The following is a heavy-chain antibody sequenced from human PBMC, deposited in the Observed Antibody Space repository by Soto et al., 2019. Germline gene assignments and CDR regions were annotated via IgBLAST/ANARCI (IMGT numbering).Heavy chain of an antibody. Sequence: PGGSLRLSCAASGCTFSSYSMNWVRQAPGKGLEWVSSISSSSSYIYYADSVKGRFTISRDNAKNSLYLQMNSLRAEDTAVYYCASALYDILTGYYLDYYYYGMDVWGQGTTVTVSS. D-gene: IGHD3-9*01. J-gene: IGHJ6*02. CDR1: GCTFSSYS. V-gene: IGHV3-21*01. CDR3: ASALYDILTGYYLDYYYYGMDV. CDR2: ISSSSSYI.